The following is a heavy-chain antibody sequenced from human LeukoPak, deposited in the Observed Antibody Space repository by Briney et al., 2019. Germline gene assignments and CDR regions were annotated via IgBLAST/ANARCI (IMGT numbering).Heavy chain of an antibody. CDR1: GGTFSSYA. CDR2: IIPILGIA. D-gene: IGHD5-12*01. V-gene: IGHV1-69*04. J-gene: IGHJ5*02. Sequence: SVKVSCKASGGTFSSYAISWVRQAPGQGLEWMGRIIPILGIANYAQKLQGRVTMTTDTSTSTAYMELRSLRSDDTAVYYCARAGYGAELANWFDPWGQGTLVTVSS. CDR3: ARAGYGAELANWFDP.